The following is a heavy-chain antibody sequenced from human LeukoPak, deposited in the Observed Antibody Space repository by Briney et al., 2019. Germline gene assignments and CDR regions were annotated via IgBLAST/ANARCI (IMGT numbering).Heavy chain of an antibody. V-gene: IGHV3-23*01. CDR1: GFTFSSYA. Sequence: GGSLRLSCAASGFTFSSYAMSWVRQAPGKGLEWVSAISGSGGSTYYADSVKGRFTISRDNAKNTLYLQMNSLRADDTAVYYCAADWSGAFDIWGQGTMVTVSS. J-gene: IGHJ3*02. CDR3: AADWSGAFDI. CDR2: ISGSGGST. D-gene: IGHD3-9*01.